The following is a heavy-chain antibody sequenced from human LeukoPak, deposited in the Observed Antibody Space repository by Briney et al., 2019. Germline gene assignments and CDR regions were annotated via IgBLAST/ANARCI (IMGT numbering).Heavy chain of an antibody. V-gene: IGHV4-38-2*02. Sequence: PSETLSLTCTVSGYSISSGYYWGWIRQPPGKGLEWIGSIYHSGSTYYNPSLKSRVTISVDTSKNQFSLKLSSVTAADTAVYYCARARIVVVINDAFDIWGQGTMVTVSS. J-gene: IGHJ3*02. D-gene: IGHD3-22*01. CDR3: ARARIVVVINDAFDI. CDR2: IYHSGST. CDR1: GYSISSGYY.